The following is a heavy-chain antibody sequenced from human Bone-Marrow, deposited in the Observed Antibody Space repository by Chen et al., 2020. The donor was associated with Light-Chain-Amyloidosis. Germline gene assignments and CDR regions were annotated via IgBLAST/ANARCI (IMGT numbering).Heavy chain of an antibody. CDR3: VRVGFYNWNVHNAFDI. J-gene: IGHJ3*02. D-gene: IGHD1-1*01. Sequence: GGSLRLSCVASGFVFSAYSMNWVRQAPGKGLEWISYINWDSTATYYPDSMRGRCTISRDNGKNSLYLQLNSLRAEDTALYFCVRVGFYNWNVHNAFDIWGQGTMVTVSS. V-gene: IGHV3-48*01. CDR1: GFVFSAYS. CDR2: INWDSTAT.